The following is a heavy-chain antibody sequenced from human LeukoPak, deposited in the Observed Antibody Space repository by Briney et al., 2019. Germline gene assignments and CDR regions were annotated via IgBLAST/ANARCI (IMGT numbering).Heavy chain of an antibody. J-gene: IGHJ6*02. Sequence: SETLSLTCTVSGGSISSYYWSWIRQPPGKGLEWIGYIYYSGSTNYNPSLKSRVTISVDTSKNQFSLKLSSVTAADTAVYYCARDRGYGMDVWGQGITVTVSS. V-gene: IGHV4-59*01. CDR3: ARDRGYGMDV. CDR1: GGSISSYY. CDR2: IYYSGST.